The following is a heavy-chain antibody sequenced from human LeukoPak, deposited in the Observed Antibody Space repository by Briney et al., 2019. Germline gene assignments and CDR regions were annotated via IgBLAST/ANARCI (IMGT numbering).Heavy chain of an antibody. CDR3: ARQSNILAPFDY. V-gene: IGHV4-30-4*08. CDR1: GASIRSGDYY. Sequence: SQTLSLTCTVSGASIRSGDYYWSWIRQPPGKGLEWIGYIYYSGSAYYNPSLKSRLTISVNTSKNQFSLRLSSVTAADTAVYYCARQSNILAPFDYWGQGTLVTVSS. CDR2: IYYSGSA. J-gene: IGHJ4*02. D-gene: IGHD5-12*01.